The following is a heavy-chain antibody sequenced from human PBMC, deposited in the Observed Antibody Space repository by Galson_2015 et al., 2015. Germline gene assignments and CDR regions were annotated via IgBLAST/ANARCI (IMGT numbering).Heavy chain of an antibody. D-gene: IGHD3-10*01. J-gene: IGHJ5*02. Sequence: SLRLSCAASGFTFSDYYMSWIRQAPGKGLEWLSYISGSGTTIYYADSVKDRFTISRDNAKNSVYLQMRSLRAEDTTVYYCARAHYYASAWGQGTLVTVSS. CDR3: ARAHYYASA. V-gene: IGHV3-11*01. CDR2: ISGSGTTI. CDR1: GFTFSDYY.